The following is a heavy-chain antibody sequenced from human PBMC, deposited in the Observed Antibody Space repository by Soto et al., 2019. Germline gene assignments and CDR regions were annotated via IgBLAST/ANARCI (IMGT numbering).Heavy chain of an antibody. Sequence: QIQLVQYGAEVENPGASVRVSCKTSGYILTSHGVSWVRQAPGQGLEWMGWISPYNGNTKYAQKFQDRLTMTTDTSTRTAYMELRSLRSDDTAVYYCARSVGWSPFDYYGMDAWGQGTTVTVSS. CDR3: ARSVGWSPFDYYGMDA. V-gene: IGHV1-18*04. CDR2: ISPYNGNT. CDR1: GYILTSHG. D-gene: IGHD2-15*01. J-gene: IGHJ6*02.